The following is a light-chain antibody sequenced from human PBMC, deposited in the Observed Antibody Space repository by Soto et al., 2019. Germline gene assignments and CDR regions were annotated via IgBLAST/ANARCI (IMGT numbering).Light chain of an antibody. J-gene: IGKJ5*01. CDR2: DAF. CDR1: QSVSSN. Sequence: IVMSQSPATLSLSPVYRAPLSFLASQSVSSNLAWYQQKPGQAPRLLIYDAFTRATGIPARFSGFGSGTKFTLTISSLQSEDFGVYYCQQYNNWPPITFGQGTRLEIK. V-gene: IGKV3-15*01. CDR3: QQYNNWPPIT.